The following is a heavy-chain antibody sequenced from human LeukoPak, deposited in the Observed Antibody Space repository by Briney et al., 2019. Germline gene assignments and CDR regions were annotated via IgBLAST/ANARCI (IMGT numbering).Heavy chain of an antibody. Sequence: GGSLRLSCAASGFTVSSNYMSWVRQAPGKGLEWVSVIYSGGSTYYADSVKGRFTISRDNSKNTLYLQMNSLRAEDTAVYYCARVLLRYYDSSGPSGYWGQGTLVTVSS. J-gene: IGHJ4*02. CDR3: ARVLLRYYDSSGPSGY. CDR1: GFTVSSNY. CDR2: IYSGGST. V-gene: IGHV3-66*02. D-gene: IGHD3-22*01.